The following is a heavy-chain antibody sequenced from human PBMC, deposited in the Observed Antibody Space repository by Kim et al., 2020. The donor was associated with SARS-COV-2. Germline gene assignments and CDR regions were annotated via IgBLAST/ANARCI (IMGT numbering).Heavy chain of an antibody. CDR3: AGGLGFLRGWFDP. CDR1: GGSISSYY. D-gene: IGHD3-10*01. J-gene: IGHJ5*02. CDR2: IFNSGGT. Sequence: SETLSLTCTVSGGSISSYYWSWIRQPQGKGLEWIGYIFNSGGTNYNPSLRSRFTIPVARSRNKSPLNLSLLPAAAPAVNTCAGGLGFLRGWFDPWGQGT. V-gene: IGHV4-59*12.